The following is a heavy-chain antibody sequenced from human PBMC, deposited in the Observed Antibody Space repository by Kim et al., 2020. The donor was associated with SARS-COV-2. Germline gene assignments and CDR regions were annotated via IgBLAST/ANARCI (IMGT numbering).Heavy chain of an antibody. D-gene: IGHD1-26*01. CDR2: ISGSGEIT. CDR3: AKDLSGSHLPPGDC. Sequence: GGSLRLSCVASGFTFSSNYMSWVRQAPGKGLEWVSAISGSGEITKYADSLRGRFTISRDNSKNTLYLQMSSLRADDTAIYYCAKDLSGSHLPPGDCWGKGTLVTVSS. CDR1: GFTFSSNY. V-gene: IGHV3-23*01. J-gene: IGHJ4*02.